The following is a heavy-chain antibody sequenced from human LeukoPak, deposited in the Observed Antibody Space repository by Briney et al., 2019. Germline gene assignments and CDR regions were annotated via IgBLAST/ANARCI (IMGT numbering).Heavy chain of an antibody. CDR3: AATSRMGYFDY. CDR2: ISWNSGSI. D-gene: IGHD2-8*01. CDR1: GFTFSSYE. Sequence: PGGSLRLSCAASGFTFSSYEMNWVRQAPGKGLEWVSGISWNSGSIGYADSVKGRFTISRDNAKNSLYLQMNSLRAEDTALYYCAATSRMGYFDYWGQGTLVTVSS. J-gene: IGHJ4*02. V-gene: IGHV3-9*01.